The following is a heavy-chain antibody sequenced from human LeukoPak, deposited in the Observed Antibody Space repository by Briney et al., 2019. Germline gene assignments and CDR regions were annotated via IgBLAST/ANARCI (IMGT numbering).Heavy chain of an antibody. CDR1: GGSISSSSYS. D-gene: IGHD3-16*01. CDR3: ARPDGGYFDY. J-gene: IGHJ4*02. V-gene: IGHV4-39*01. CDR2: IYYSGST. Sequence: SETLSLTCTVSGGSISSSSYSWGWIRQPPGKGLEWIGSIYYSGSTYYNPSLKSRVTISVDTSKNQSSLKLSSVTAADTAVYYCARPDGGYFDYWGQGTLVTVSS.